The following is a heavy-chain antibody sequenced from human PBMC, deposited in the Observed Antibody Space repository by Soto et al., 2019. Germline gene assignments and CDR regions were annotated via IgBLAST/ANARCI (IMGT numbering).Heavy chain of an antibody. J-gene: IGHJ4*02. Sequence: PGGSLRLSCATSGFTFSSYAMSWVRQAPGKGLEWVSGISYTGGSTYYADSVKGRFTISRDNSKNTLYLQMNSLRAEDTAVYYCARRGSGSYYDYWGQGTLVTVSS. CDR3: ARRGSGSYYDY. CDR1: GFTFSSYA. CDR2: ISYTGGST. D-gene: IGHD1-26*01. V-gene: IGHV3-23*01.